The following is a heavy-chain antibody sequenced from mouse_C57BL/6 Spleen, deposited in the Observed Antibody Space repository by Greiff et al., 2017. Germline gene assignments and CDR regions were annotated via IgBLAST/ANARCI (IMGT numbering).Heavy chain of an antibody. CDR1: GFNIKDDY. J-gene: IGHJ3*01. CDR2: FDPENGDT. Sequence: VQLQQSGAELVRPGASVKLSCTASGFNIKDDYMHWVKQRPEQGLEWIGWFDPENGDTEYASKFQGKATITADTSSNTAYLQLSSLTSEDTAVYYCTTPRGTTVVAPFAYWGQGTLVTVSA. V-gene: IGHV14-4*01. D-gene: IGHD1-1*01. CDR3: TTPRGTTVVAPFAY.